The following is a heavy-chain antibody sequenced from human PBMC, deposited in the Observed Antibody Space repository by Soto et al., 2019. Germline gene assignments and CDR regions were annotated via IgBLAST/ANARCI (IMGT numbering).Heavy chain of an antibody. Sequence: SETLSLTCTVSGGSISSSSYYWGWIRQPPGKGLEWIGSIYYSGSTYYNPSLKSRVTISVDTSKNQFSLKLSSVTAADTAVYYCARLWEDYDFWSGYYLYYFDYWGQGTLVTAPQ. CDR3: ARLWEDYDFWSGYYLYYFDY. CDR1: GGSISSSSYY. J-gene: IGHJ4*02. D-gene: IGHD3-3*01. CDR2: IYYSGST. V-gene: IGHV4-39*01.